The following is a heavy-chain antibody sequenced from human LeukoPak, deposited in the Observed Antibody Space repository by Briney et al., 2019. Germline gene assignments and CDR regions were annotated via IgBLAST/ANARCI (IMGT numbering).Heavy chain of an antibody. CDR2: ISAYNGNT. CDR3: ASRYCSGGSCYEDAFDI. D-gene: IGHD2-15*01. J-gene: IGHJ3*02. Sequence: ASVKVSCRASGYTFTSYGISWVRQAPGQGLEWMGWISAYNGNTNYAQKLQGRVTMTTDTSTSTAYMELRSLRSDDTAVYYCASRYCSGGSCYEDAFDIWGQGTMVTVSS. V-gene: IGHV1-18*01. CDR1: GYTFTSYG.